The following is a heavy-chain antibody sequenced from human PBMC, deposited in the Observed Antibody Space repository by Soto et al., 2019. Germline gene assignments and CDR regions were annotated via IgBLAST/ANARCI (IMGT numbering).Heavy chain of an antibody. CDR3: VRGIATSGNDY. V-gene: IGHV3-74*01. J-gene: IGHJ4*02. CDR1: GFTFSSYW. CDR2: IKSDGDTT. Sequence: EVQLVESGGGLVQPGGSLRLSCAASGFTFSSYWMHWVRQVPGKGLVWVSRIKSDGDTTNYADSVKGRFTISRDNAKNTLYLQMNSLRAEDTAVYYCVRGIATSGNDYWGQGTLVTVST. D-gene: IGHD1-1*01.